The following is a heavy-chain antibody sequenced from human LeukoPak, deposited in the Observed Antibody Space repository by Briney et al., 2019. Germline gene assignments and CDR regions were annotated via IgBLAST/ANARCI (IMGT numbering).Heavy chain of an antibody. J-gene: IGHJ5*02. V-gene: IGHV5-51*01. D-gene: IGHD2-15*01. CDR1: GYSFTNNW. CDR2: TYPGDSNT. Sequence: GESLKISCKGSGYSFTNNWIGWVRQVPGKGLERMGITYPGDSNTRYSPSFQGQVTISADKSISSAYLQSSSLQASDTAMYYCVRSHACSSGTCYTNWFDPWGQGTLVTVSS. CDR3: VRSHACSSGTCYTNWFDP.